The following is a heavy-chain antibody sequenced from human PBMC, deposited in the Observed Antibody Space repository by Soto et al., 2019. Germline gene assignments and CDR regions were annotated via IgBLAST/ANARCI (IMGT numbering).Heavy chain of an antibody. D-gene: IGHD2-15*01. CDR2: IYPGDSDT. V-gene: IGHV5-51*01. CDR3: ARKASGAKTRLNWFDP. Sequence: GESLKISCKGSGYNFTSYCIGWVRQMNGKGLEWMGIIYPGDSDTRYSPSFQGQVTISADKSISTAYLQWSSLKASDTAMYYCARKASGAKTRLNWFDPWGQGTLVTVSS. J-gene: IGHJ5*02. CDR1: GYNFTSYC.